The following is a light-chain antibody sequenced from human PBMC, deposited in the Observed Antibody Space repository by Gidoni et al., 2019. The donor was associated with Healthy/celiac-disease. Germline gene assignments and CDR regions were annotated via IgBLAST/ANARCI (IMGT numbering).Light chain of an antibody. V-gene: IGLV2-14*01. J-gene: IGLJ2*01. CDR1: SSDVGGYHY. CDR2: DVS. CDR3: SSYTSSSTLDVV. Sequence: QSALTQPASVSGSPGQSITISCTGTSSDVGGYHYVSWYQQHPGKAPKLMIYDVSNRPSGVSNRFSGYKSGNTASLTISGRQAEDEADYYCSSYTSSSTLDVVFGGGTKLTVL.